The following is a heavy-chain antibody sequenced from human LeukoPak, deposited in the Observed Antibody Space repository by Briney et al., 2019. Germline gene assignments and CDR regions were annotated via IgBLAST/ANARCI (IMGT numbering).Heavy chain of an antibody. Sequence: PGGSLRLSCAASGFTFSSYEMNWVRQAPGKGLEWVAVISYDGSNKYYADSVKGRFTISRDNSKNTLYLQMNSLRAEDTAVYYCAKGGGRDGYNSGLFDYWGQGTLVTVSS. D-gene: IGHD5-24*01. CDR2: ISYDGSNK. J-gene: IGHJ4*02. V-gene: IGHV3-30*18. CDR1: GFTFSSYE. CDR3: AKGGGRDGYNSGLFDY.